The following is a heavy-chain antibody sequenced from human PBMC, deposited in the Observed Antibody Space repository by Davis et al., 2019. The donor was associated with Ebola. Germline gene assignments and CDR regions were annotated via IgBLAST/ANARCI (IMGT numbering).Heavy chain of an antibody. D-gene: IGHD3-22*01. CDR1: GYTFTGYY. CDR3: ARGGISMTVVPRDYYHGLDV. J-gene: IGHJ6*02. Sequence: VSVKVSCKFTGYTFTGYYIHWVRQAPGQGLEWMGRINPNTGGTYYAQKFQVRVTMTRDTSIITAYMELSRLRSDDTAVYYCARGGISMTVVPRDYYHGLDVWGQGTTVTVSS. V-gene: IGHV1-2*06. CDR2: INPNTGGT.